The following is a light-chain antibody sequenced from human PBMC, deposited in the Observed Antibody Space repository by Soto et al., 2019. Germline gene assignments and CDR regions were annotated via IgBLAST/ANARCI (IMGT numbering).Light chain of an antibody. Sequence: EIVMTQSPATLSVSPGERATLSCRASQSVSSNLAWYQQKPGQAPRLLIYGASTRATGIPARFSGSGSGTEVTLTISSLQSEDFAVYYCQQYNNWRGTFGQGTKVEIK. CDR3: QQYNNWRGT. CDR1: QSVSSN. V-gene: IGKV3-15*01. CDR2: GAS. J-gene: IGKJ1*01.